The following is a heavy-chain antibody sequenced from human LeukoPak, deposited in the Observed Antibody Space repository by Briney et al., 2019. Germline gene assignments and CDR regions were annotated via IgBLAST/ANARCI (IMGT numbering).Heavy chain of an antibody. CDR3: ARGGGGEAAAGNYWFDP. CDR2: INAGNGNT. D-gene: IGHD6-13*01. J-gene: IGHJ5*02. V-gene: IGHV1-3*03. Sequence: ASVKVSCKASGYTFTSYAIHWVRQAPGQRLEWIGWINAGNGNTKYSQEFQGRVTITRDTSASTAYMELSSLRSEDMAIYYCARGGGGEAAAGNYWFDPWGQGTLVTVSS. CDR1: GYTFTSYA.